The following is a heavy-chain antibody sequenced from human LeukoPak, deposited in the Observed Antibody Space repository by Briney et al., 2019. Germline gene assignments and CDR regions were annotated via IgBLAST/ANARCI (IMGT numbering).Heavy chain of an antibody. V-gene: IGHV6-1*01. CDR1: GDSVSSNSVT. D-gene: IGHD2-2*01. Sequence: SQTLSLTCAISGDSVSSNSVTWNWIRQSPSRGLEWLGRTYYRSTWYNDYAVSVRGRITVDPDTSKNQFSLHLNSVTPEDTAVYYCARRLTQYDCFDPWGQGILVTVSS. CDR2: TYYRSTWYN. J-gene: IGHJ5*02. CDR3: ARRLTQYDCFDP.